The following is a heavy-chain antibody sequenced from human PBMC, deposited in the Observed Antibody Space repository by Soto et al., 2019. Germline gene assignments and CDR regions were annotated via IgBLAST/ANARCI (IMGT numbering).Heavy chain of an antibody. CDR1: GFIFSSFW. CDR2: INGDGASL. CDR3: AREGSLGLDV. Sequence: EVRLEEAGGGFVQPGGSLRVSCSGSGFIFSSFWMHWVRQGPGKGLEWVSRINGDGASLAYAESVKGRFSISRDNVKNTLHLQMNRLGVDDTAVYFCAREGSLGLDVWGRGTTVTVSS. J-gene: IGHJ6*02. V-gene: IGHV3-74*03. D-gene: IGHD3-10*01.